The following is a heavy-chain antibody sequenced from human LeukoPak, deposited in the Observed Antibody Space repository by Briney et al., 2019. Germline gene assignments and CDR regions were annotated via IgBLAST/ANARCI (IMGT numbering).Heavy chain of an antibody. CDR2: INPNSGGT. V-gene: IGHV1-2*02. CDR1: GYTFTGYY. D-gene: IGHD3-22*01. CDR3: ARDAVYYYDNSDI. Sequence: ASVKVSCKXSGYTFTGYYMHWVRQAPGQGLEWMGWINPNSGGTNYAQKFQGRVTMTRDTSISTAYMELSRLRSDDTAVYYCARDAVYYYDNSDIWGQGTMVTVSS. J-gene: IGHJ3*02.